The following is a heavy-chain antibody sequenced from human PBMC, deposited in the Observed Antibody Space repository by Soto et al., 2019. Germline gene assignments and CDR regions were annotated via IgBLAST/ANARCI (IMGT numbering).Heavy chain of an antibody. CDR2: INHSGST. CDR3: ARGTVDCSGGSCYRGIDY. V-gene: IGHV4-34*01. D-gene: IGHD2-15*01. CDR1: GGSFSGYY. Sequence: QVQLQQWGAGLLKPSETLSLTCAVYGGSFSGYYWSWIRQPPGKGLEWIGEINHSGSTNYNPSLKGRVTISVDTSKNQFSLKLSSVTAADTAVYYCARGTVDCSGGSCYRGIDYWGQGTLVTVSS. J-gene: IGHJ4*02.